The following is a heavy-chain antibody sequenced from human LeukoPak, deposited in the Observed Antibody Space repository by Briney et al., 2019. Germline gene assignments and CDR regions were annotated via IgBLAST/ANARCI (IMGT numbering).Heavy chain of an antibody. CDR2: ISGSGGST. V-gene: IGHV3-23*01. Sequence: GGSLRLSCAASGFTFSSYATSWVRQAPGKGLEWVSTISGSGGSTYYADSVKGRFTISRDNSKNTLYLQMSSLRAEDTAVYYCVKDGTTVVAFDYWGQGTLVTVSS. CDR3: VKDGTTVVAFDY. CDR1: GFTFSSYA. J-gene: IGHJ4*02. D-gene: IGHD4-23*01.